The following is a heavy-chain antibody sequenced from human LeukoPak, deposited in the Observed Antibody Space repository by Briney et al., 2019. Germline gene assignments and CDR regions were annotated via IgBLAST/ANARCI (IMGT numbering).Heavy chain of an antibody. D-gene: IGHD6-19*01. CDR2: IIPMMGIA. Sequence: SVRVSCKASGGTLRRHTITWVRQAPGQGLEWMGRIIPMMGIANYAQKFQGRVTITADTSTDTAYMDLISLRSEDTAVYYCASRSHKTIVGADTREVGDYWGQGTLVTVSS. CDR3: ASRSHKTIVGADTREVGDY. V-gene: IGHV1-69*02. CDR1: GGTLRRHT. J-gene: IGHJ4*02.